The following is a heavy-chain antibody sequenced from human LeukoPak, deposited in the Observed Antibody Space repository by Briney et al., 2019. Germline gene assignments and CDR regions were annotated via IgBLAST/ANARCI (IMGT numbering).Heavy chain of an antibody. CDR3: ARGYSSGPGQH. CDR1: GGSFSGYY. J-gene: IGHJ1*01. V-gene: IGHV4-34*01. Sequence: SETLSLTRAVYGGSFSGYYWSWIRQPPGKGLEWIGEINHSGSTNYNPSLKSRVTISVDTSKNQFSLKLSSVTAADTAVYYCARGYSSGPGQHWGQGTLVTVSS. CDR2: INHSGST. D-gene: IGHD6-19*01.